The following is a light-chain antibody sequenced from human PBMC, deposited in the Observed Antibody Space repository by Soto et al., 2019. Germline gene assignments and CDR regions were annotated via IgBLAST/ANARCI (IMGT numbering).Light chain of an antibody. CDR3: QLYGSSPRYP. CDR1: QSVSSSY. CDR2: GAS. J-gene: IGKJ2*01. V-gene: IGKV3-20*01. Sequence: EIVLTQSPGTLSLSPGERATLSCRASQSVSSSYLAWYQQKPGQAPRLLIYGASSRATGIPDRFSGSGSGTDVTLTIRRLEPEDFAVYYCQLYGSSPRYPFGQGTKLEIK.